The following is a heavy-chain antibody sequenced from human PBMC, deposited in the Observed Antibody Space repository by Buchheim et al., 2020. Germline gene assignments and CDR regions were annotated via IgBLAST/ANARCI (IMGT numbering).Heavy chain of an antibody. CDR3: ARVGGTQYGDYSYYYYGMDV. D-gene: IGHD4-17*01. CDR1: GFTFSSYG. Sequence: QVQLVESGGGVVQPGRSLRLSCAASGFTFSSYGMHWVRQAPGKGLEWVAVISYDGSNKYYADSVKGRFTISRDNSKNTLYLQMNSLRAEDTAVYYCARVGGTQYGDYSYYYYGMDVWGQGTT. CDR2: ISYDGSNK. J-gene: IGHJ6*02. V-gene: IGHV3-30*03.